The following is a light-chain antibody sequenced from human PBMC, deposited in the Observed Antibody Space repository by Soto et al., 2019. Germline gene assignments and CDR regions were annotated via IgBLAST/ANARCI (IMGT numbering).Light chain of an antibody. V-gene: IGLV2-23*02. CDR2: EVS. J-gene: IGLJ1*01. CDR1: SSDVGSYNL. CDR3: CSYAGSSTWV. Sequence: LTQPASVSGSPGQSITISCTGTSSDVGSYNLVSWYQQHPGKAPKLMIYEVSKRPSGVSNRFSGSKSGNTASLTISGLQAEDEADYYCCSYAGSSTWVFGTGTKVTVL.